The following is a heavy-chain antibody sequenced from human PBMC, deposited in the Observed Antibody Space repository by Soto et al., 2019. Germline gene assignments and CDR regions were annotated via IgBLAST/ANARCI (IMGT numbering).Heavy chain of an antibody. D-gene: IGHD6-19*01. V-gene: IGHV3-9*01. CDR1: GFTFDDYA. Sequence: GGSLRLSCAASGFTFDDYAMHWVRQAPGKGLEWVSGISWNSGSIGYADSVKGRFTISRDNAKNSLYLQMNSLRAEDTALYYCAKDAAPNEISGWSTFDIWGQGTMVTVSS. CDR2: ISWNSGSI. CDR3: AKDAAPNEISGWSTFDI. J-gene: IGHJ3*02.